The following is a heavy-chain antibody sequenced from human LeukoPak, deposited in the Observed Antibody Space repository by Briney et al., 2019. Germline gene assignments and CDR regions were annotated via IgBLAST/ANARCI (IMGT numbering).Heavy chain of an antibody. CDR3: ARVWFGVSSWYYYGMDV. CDR1: GGSISSYY. J-gene: IGHJ6*02. CDR2: IYYSGST. V-gene: IGHV4-59*01. D-gene: IGHD3-10*01. Sequence: TPSETLSLTCTVSGGSISSYYWSWIRQPPGKGLEWIGYIYYSGSTNYNPSLKSRVTISVDTSKNQFSLKLSSVTAADTAVYYCARVWFGVSSWYYYGMDVWGQGTTVTVPS.